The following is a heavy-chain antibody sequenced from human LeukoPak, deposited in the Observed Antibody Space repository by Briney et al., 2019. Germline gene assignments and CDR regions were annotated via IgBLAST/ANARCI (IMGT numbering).Heavy chain of an antibody. CDR3: AKPRDIDSWAFDV. V-gene: IGHV3-30*18. J-gene: IGHJ3*01. Sequence: GGSLRLSCAASEFTFNNHDMHWVRQAQGKGLEWVAAISYDGRNKYYADSVKGRFTISRDNSKNTLNLQMNSLRTEDTAVFYCAKPRDIDSWAFDVWGQGTMVTVSS. D-gene: IGHD2-15*01. CDR2: ISYDGRNK. CDR1: EFTFNNHD.